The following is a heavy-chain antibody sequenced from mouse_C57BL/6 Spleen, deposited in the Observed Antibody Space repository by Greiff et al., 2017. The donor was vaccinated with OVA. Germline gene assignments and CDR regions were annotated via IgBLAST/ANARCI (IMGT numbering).Heavy chain of an antibody. J-gene: IGHJ3*01. V-gene: IGHV5-4*01. D-gene: IGHD4-1*01. CDR1: GFTFSSYA. CDR2: ISDGGSYT. Sequence: EVKLVESGGGLVKPGGSLKLSCAASGFTFSSYAMSWVRQTPEKRLEWVATISDGGSYTYYPDNVKGRFTISRDNAKNNLYLQMSHLKSEDTAMYYCARDLYWDDRFAYWGQGTLVTVSA. CDR3: ARDLYWDDRFAY.